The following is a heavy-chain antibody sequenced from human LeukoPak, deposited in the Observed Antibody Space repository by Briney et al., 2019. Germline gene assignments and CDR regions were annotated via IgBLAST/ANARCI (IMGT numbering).Heavy chain of an antibody. D-gene: IGHD6-19*01. V-gene: IGHV1-18*01. CDR2: ISPDKVKK. J-gene: IGHJ4*02. Sequence: ASVKVSCKASGYTFRSYDITWVRQAPGQGLEWMAPISPDKVKKNYAQKFQGRVTITTDTSTSTAYMEMKSLRSDDTGVYYCARDRDSSGWHVADYWGQGTLVTVSS. CDR1: GYTFRSYD. CDR3: ARDRDSSGWHVADY.